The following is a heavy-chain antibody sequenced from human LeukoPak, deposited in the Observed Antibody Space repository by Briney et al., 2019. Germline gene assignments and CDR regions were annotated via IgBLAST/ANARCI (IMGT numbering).Heavy chain of an antibody. CDR2: ISGSGGST. CDR1: GFTFSSYA. Sequence: GGSLRLSCAASGFTFSSYAMSWVRQAPGKGLEWVSAISGSGGSTYYADSVKGRFTISRDNSKNTLYLQMNSLRAEDTAVYYCARDRIAARRGFDYWGQGTLVTVSS. CDR3: ARDRIAARRGFDY. D-gene: IGHD6-6*01. J-gene: IGHJ4*02. V-gene: IGHV3-23*01.